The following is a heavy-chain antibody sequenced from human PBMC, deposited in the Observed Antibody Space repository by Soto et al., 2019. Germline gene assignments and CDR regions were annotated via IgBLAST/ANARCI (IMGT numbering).Heavy chain of an antibody. Sequence: QVQLVQSGAEVKKPGSSVKVSCKASGGTFSSYTISWVRQAPGQGLEWMGRIIPILGIANYAQKFQGRVTITADKSTSTAYMELSSLRSEDTAVYYCARGGYYGSGSSYYYYMDVWGKGTTVTVSS. D-gene: IGHD3-10*01. J-gene: IGHJ6*03. V-gene: IGHV1-69*02. CDR2: IIPILGIA. CDR1: GGTFSSYT. CDR3: ARGGYYGSGSSYYYYMDV.